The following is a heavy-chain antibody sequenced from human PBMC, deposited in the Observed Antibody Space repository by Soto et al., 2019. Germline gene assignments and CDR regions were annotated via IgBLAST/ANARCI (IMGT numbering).Heavy chain of an antibody. J-gene: IGHJ4*02. D-gene: IGHD3-22*01. Sequence: GGSLSLSCSASGFTFSSYAMHWVRQAPGKGLEYVSAIISNVVSTYYADSVKGRFTIPRDNPKNALYLKRSSLRAGDTAVFSCVTASFSYSYNSSVSPPGGQEPRVT. CDR3: VTASFSYSYNSSVSPP. CDR2: IISNVVST. CDR1: GFTFSSYA. V-gene: IGHV3-64D*06.